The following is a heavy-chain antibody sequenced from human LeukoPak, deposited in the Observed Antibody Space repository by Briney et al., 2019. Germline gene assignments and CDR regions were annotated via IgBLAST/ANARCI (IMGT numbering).Heavy chain of an antibody. CDR2: ITSSGTYI. CDR1: GFTFNNYN. J-gene: IGHJ4*02. CDR3: ARDLHPRLTGYFDY. D-gene: IGHD3-16*01. Sequence: GGSLRLSCATSGFTFNNYNMNWVRQAPGRALEWVSSITSSGTYIFYADSVKGRFTISRDNAKNSLYLQMNSLGPEDTAVYYCARDLHPRLTGYFDYWGQGTLVTVSS. V-gene: IGHV3-21*04.